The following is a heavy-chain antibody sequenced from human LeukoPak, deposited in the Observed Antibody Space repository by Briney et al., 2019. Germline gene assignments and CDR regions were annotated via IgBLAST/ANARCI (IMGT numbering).Heavy chain of an antibody. Sequence: SETLSLTCTVSGDSISSNSYYWGWIRQPPGKGLEWIGNIYYSGSTYYNPSLRSRVTISVDTSKNHFSLKLSSVTAADTAVYYCARWGSYGFDYWGQGTLVTVSS. D-gene: IGHD5-18*01. CDR3: ARWGSYGFDY. CDR1: GDSISSNSYY. CDR2: IYYSGST. V-gene: IGHV4-39*02. J-gene: IGHJ4*02.